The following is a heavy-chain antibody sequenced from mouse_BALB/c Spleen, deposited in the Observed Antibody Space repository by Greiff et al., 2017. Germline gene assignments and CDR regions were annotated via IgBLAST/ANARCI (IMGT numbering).Heavy chain of an antibody. J-gene: IGHJ4*01. CDR1: GFNIKDTY. D-gene: IGHD2-4*01. V-gene: IGHV14-3*02. CDR3: ARNLITTRAMDY. Sequence: EVKLQESGAELVKPGASVKLSCTASGFNIKDTYMHWVKQRPEQGLEWIGRIDPANGNTKYDPKFQGKATITADTSSNTAYLQLSSLTSEDTAVYYCARNLITTRAMDYWGQGTSVTVSS. CDR2: IDPANGNT.